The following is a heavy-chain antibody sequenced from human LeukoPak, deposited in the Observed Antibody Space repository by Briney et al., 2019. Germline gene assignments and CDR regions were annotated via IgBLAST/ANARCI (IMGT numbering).Heavy chain of an antibody. V-gene: IGHV4-39*07. CDR3: ARPRAQWLGNDGFDM. CDR1: GGSVSSSSYF. Sequence: SETLSLTCTVSGGSVSSSSYFWGWVRQPPGKGLEWIGTIYYSGSTYYNPSLKSRVTISIDTSKNQFSLKLSSVTAADTAVYYCARPRAQWLGNDGFDMWGQGTLVTVSS. J-gene: IGHJ3*02. D-gene: IGHD6-19*01. CDR2: IYYSGST.